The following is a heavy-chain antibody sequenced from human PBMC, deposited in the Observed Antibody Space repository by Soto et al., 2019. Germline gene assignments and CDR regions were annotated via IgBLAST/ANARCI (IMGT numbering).Heavy chain of an antibody. CDR3: TTDDFESYYYGMDV. Sequence: GGSLRLSCAASGFTFSNAWMNWVRQAPGKGLEWVGRIKSKTDGGTTDYAAPVKGRFTISRDDSKNTLYLQMNSLKTEDTAVYYCTTDDFESYYYGMDVWGQGTTVTVSS. CDR2: IKSKTDGGTT. CDR1: GFTFSNAW. V-gene: IGHV3-15*07. J-gene: IGHJ6*02. D-gene: IGHD2-21*01.